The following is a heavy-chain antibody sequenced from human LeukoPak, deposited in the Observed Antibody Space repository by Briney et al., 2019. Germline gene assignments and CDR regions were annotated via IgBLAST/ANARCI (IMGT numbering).Heavy chain of an antibody. J-gene: IGHJ4*02. V-gene: IGHV4-4*02. D-gene: IGHD4-17*01. CDR1: GGSISSSNW. CDR2: IYHSGST. Sequence: PSETLSLTCAVSGGSISSSNWWSWVRQPPGKGLEWIGEIYHSGSTNYNPSLKSRVTISVDKSKNQFSLKLSSVTAADTAVYYCARSLDYGEPDFDYWGQGTLVTVSS. CDR3: ARSLDYGEPDFDY.